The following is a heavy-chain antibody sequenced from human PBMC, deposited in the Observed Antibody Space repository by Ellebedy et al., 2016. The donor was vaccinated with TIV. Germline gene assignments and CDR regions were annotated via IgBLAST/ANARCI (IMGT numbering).Heavy chain of an antibody. V-gene: IGHV3-30*18. Sequence: GESLKISCAASEFTLNTYGMHWVRQTPDEGLEWVAFISSDGSEKYYVGSVKGRFTISRDISKNTLYLEMNSLRGDDTAVYYCAEEGGSSRGASGMDVWGQGTTVIVSS. CDR1: EFTLNTYG. CDR2: ISSDGSEK. CDR3: AEEGGSSRGASGMDV. D-gene: IGHD3-10*01. J-gene: IGHJ6*02.